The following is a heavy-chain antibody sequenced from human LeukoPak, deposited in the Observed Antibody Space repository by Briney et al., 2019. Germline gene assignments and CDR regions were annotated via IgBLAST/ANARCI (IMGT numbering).Heavy chain of an antibody. CDR2: IIPIFGTA. CDR3: ARGGYSGYDPPSYYYYMDV. V-gene: IGHV1-69*05. Sequence: SSVKVSCKASGGTFSSYAISWVRQAPGQGLEWMGGIIPIFGTANYAQKFQGRVTITTDESTSTAYMELSSLRSEDTAVYYCARGGYSGYDPPSYYYYMDVWGKGTTVTVSS. CDR1: GGTFSSYA. J-gene: IGHJ6*03. D-gene: IGHD5-12*01.